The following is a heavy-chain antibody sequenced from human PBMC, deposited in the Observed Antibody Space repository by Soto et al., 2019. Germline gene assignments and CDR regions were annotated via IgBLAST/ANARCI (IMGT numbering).Heavy chain of an antibody. V-gene: IGHV4-34*01. CDR3: ARQWFGELLTYYYGMDV. CDR2: INHSGST. Sequence: PSETLSLTCAVYGGSLSGYYWSWIRQPPGKGLEWIGEINHSGSTNYNPSLKSRVTISVDTSKNQFSLELRSLRSDDTAVYYCARQWFGELLTYYYGMDVWGQGTTITVSS. CDR1: GGSLSGYY. D-gene: IGHD3-10*01. J-gene: IGHJ6*02.